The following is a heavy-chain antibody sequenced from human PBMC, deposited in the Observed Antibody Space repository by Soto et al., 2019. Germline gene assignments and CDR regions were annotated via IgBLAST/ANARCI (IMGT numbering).Heavy chain of an antibody. J-gene: IGHJ4*02. V-gene: IGHV1-58*01. Sequence: SVKVSCKASGFTFTSSAVQWVRQARGQRLEWIGWIVVGSGNTNYAQKFQERVTITRDMSTSTAYMELSSLRSEDTAVYYCAPDRGYSYGYALGYWGQGTLVTVSS. D-gene: IGHD5-18*01. CDR3: APDRGYSYGYALGY. CDR2: IVVGSGNT. CDR1: GFTFTSSA.